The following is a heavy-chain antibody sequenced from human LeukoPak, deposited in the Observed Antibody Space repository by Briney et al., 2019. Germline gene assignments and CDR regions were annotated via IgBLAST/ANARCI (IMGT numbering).Heavy chain of an antibody. D-gene: IGHD3/OR15-3a*01. Sequence: SETLSLTCTVSGGSISSSSYYWGWIRQPPGKGLEWIGSIYYSGSTYYNPSLKSRVTISVDTSKNQFSLKLSSVTAADTAVYYCARRILDWLVVRFDPWGQGTLVTVSS. J-gene: IGHJ5*02. V-gene: IGHV4-39*01. CDR3: ARRILDWLVVRFDP. CDR1: GGSISSSSYY. CDR2: IYYSGST.